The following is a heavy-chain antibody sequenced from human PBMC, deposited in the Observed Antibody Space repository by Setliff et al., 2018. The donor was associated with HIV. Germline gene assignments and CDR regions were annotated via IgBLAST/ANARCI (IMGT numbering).Heavy chain of an antibody. CDR2: ISRGGRTK. J-gene: IGHJ6*02. D-gene: IGHD2-2*01. Sequence: GGSLRLSCAASGFTFSDYYMSWIRQAPGKGLEWISYISRGGRTKYYADSVKGRFTISRDNAKNSLYLQMNSLRVEDTAVYYCARDHCSSSGCYEYSYYGMDVWGQGTTVTVSS. CDR3: ARDHCSSSGCYEYSYYGMDV. CDR1: GFTFSDYY. V-gene: IGHV3-11*01.